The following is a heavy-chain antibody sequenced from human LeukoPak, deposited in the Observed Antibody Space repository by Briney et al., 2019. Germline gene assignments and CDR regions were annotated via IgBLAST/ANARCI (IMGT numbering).Heavy chain of an antibody. CDR2: INHSGST. D-gene: IGHD3-10*01. V-gene: IGHV4-34*01. CDR1: GGSFSGYY. Sequence: PSETLSLTCAVYGGSFSGYYWSWIRQPPGKGLEWIGEINHSGSTNYNPSLKSRVTISVDTSKNQFSLKLSSVTAADTAVYYCAREPLLWFGELLSANNNWFDPWGQGTLVTVSP. CDR3: AREPLLWFGELLSANNNWFDP. J-gene: IGHJ5*02.